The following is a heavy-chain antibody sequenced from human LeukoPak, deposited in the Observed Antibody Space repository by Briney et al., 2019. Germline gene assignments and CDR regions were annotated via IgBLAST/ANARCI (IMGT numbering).Heavy chain of an antibody. CDR1: AYSISSGYY. V-gene: IGHV4-38-2*02. CDR2: IYHSGST. D-gene: IGHD6-13*01. CDR3: ARWVIAAAGREYFQH. J-gene: IGHJ1*01. Sequence: KPSETLSLTCTVSAYSISSGYYWGWIRQPPGKGLEWIGSIYHSGSTSYNPSLKSRVTISVDKSKNQFSLKLSSVTAADTAVYYCARWVIAAAGREYFQHWGQGTLVTVSS.